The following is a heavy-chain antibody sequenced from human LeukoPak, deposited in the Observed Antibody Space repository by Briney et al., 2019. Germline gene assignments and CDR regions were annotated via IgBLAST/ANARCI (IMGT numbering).Heavy chain of an antibody. CDR3: ARDTPQSYYYDSSGYKDAFDI. CDR2: INAGNGNT. D-gene: IGHD3-22*01. Sequence: ASVKVSCKASGYTFTSYAMHWVRQAPGQRLEWMGWINAGNGNTKYSQEFQGRVTITRDTSASTAYMELSSLRSEDMAVYYCARDTPQSYYYDSSGYKDAFDIWGQGTMVTVSS. CDR1: GYTFTSYA. J-gene: IGHJ3*02. V-gene: IGHV1-3*03.